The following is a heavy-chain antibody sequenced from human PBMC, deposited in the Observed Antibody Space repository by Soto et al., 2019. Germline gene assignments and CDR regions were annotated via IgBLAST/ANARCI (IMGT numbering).Heavy chain of an antibody. D-gene: IGHD3-3*01. CDR3: ARVGYDFWSGYVWYFDL. CDR2: MNPNSGNT. Sequence: QVQLVQSGAEVKKPGASVKVSCKASGYTFTSYDINWVRQATGQGLEWMGWMNPNSGNTGYAQKFQGRVTMTRNTSISKAYMELSSLRSEDTAVYYCARVGYDFWSGYVWYFDLWGRGTLVTVSS. V-gene: IGHV1-8*01. CDR1: GYTFTSYD. J-gene: IGHJ2*01.